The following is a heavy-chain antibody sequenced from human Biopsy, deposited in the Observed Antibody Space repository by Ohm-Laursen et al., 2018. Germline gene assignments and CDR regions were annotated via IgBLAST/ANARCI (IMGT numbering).Heavy chain of an antibody. Sequence: GSLRLSCAASGFTFSDYYMNWIRQAPGKGLEWVSFITNTGRTVYADSVKGRFTISRDNADNSLHLQMKSLGAEDTAVYYCARELGNGMDVWGQGTPVTVSS. V-gene: IGHV3-11*01. CDR3: ARELGNGMDV. CDR1: GFTFSDYY. CDR2: ITNTGRTV. J-gene: IGHJ6*02.